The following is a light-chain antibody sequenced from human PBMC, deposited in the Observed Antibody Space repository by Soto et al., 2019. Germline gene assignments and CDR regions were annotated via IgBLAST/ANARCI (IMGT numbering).Light chain of an antibody. CDR2: KSS. Sequence: DIQMTQSPSSLSASVGDRVTITCRASQRTSGWLAWYQQKPGKAPKLLIYKSSSLESGVPLRFSGSGSGTEFTLTISSLQPDDFATYYCQQYNSYPWTFGQGTKVDIK. J-gene: IGKJ1*01. CDR3: QQYNSYPWT. V-gene: IGKV1-5*03. CDR1: QRTSGW.